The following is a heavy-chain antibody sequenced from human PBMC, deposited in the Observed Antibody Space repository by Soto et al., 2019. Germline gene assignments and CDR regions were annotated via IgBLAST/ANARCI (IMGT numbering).Heavy chain of an antibody. CDR3: ARERPLEDSPLADAFDV. D-gene: IGHD1-1*01. J-gene: IGHJ3*01. V-gene: IGHV1-18*01. CDR1: GYTFTTYG. Sequence: QVHLVQSGAEVKKPGASVKVSCNSSGYTFTTYGVAWVRQVHGQGLEWMGWISGNNGKTFYAQSFQDRVTLTTDTSTSTAYMELRSLRSDDTAVYFCARERPLEDSPLADAFDVWGQGTRVTVSS. CDR2: ISGNNGKT.